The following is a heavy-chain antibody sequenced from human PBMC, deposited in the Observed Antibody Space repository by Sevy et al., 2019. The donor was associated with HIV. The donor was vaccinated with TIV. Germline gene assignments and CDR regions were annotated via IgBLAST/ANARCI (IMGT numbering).Heavy chain of an antibody. CDR1: GFTFSNAW. CDR2: IKSKTDGGTT. J-gene: IGHJ4*02. D-gene: IGHD6-13*01. CDR3: TARSDSGSWYYFDY. V-gene: IGHV3-15*01. Sequence: GGSLRLSCAASGFTFSNAWMSWVRQAPGKGLEWVGRIKSKTDGGTTDYAAPVKGRFTISRDDSKNTLYLQMNSVKTEGTAEYYCTARSDSGSWYYFDYWGEGTLVTVSS.